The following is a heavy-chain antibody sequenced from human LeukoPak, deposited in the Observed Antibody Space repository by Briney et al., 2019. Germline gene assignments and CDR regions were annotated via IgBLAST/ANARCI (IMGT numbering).Heavy chain of an antibody. Sequence: ASVKVSCKASGGTFSSYAISWVRQAPGQGLEWMGGIIPIFGTANYAQKFQGRVSMTDDTFADTVFMELRSLTSEDTAVYYCVLYHLREFGVITGFDSWGQGTLVTVSS. CDR2: IIPIFGTA. V-gene: IGHV1-69*06. D-gene: IGHD3-16*01. CDR1: GGTFSSYA. CDR3: VLYHLREFGVITGFDS. J-gene: IGHJ5*01.